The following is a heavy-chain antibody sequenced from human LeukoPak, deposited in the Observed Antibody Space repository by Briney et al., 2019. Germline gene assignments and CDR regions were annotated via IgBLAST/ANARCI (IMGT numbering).Heavy chain of an antibody. CDR1: RGSIMTTHW. CDR2: IYHTGTT. J-gene: IGHJ4*02. Sequence: PSETLSLTCTLSRGSIMTTHWWSWVRQPPGKGLEWIGEIYHTGTTNYSPSLKSRLTISVDQSRNQFSLRLTSVTAADTATYYCAAWGVDYGGNFDYSDYWGQGTLATVSS. CDR3: AAWGVDYGGNFDYSDY. V-gene: IGHV4-4*02. D-gene: IGHD4-23*01.